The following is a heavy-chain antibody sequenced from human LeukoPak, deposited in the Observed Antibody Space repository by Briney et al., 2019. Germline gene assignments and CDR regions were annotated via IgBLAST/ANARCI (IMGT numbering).Heavy chain of an antibody. D-gene: IGHD1-14*01. CDR1: GSAISSYY. J-gene: IGHJ2*01. V-gene: IGHV4-59*08. Sequence: PWGTLSLTCTVSGSAISSYYWSWIRQPPGKGLEWIGYIYYSGSTNYNPSLKSRVTISVDMSKNQFSLQLSYVTALDTAVYYCARPSRNPPDYWYFDLWGRGTLVTVS. CDR2: IYYSGST. CDR3: ARPSRNPPDYWYFDL.